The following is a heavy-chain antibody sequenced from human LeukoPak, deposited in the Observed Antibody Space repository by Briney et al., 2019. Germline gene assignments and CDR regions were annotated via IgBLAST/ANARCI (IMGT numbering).Heavy chain of an antibody. J-gene: IGHJ6*02. V-gene: IGHV3-53*01. CDR1: GFIFSANY. CDR3: ARGRGLDV. Sequence: GGSLRLSCAASGFIFSANYMNWVRQTPGKGLEWVSIFYSGGATFYVDSVKGRFTISRDNSKNMLYLQMNSLRAEDTAVYYCARGRGLDVWGQGTTVTVSS. D-gene: IGHD2-15*01. CDR2: FYSGGAT.